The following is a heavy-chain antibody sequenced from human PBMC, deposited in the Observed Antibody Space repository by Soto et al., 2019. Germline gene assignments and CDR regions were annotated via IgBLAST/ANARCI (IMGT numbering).Heavy chain of an antibody. D-gene: IGHD6-19*01. Sequence: EVQLLESGGGLVQPGGSLRLSCAASGFTFSTYAMNWVRQAPGKGLEWVSGISGSGDSTYYADSVKGRFTVSRDNSKNTLYLQMNSLRAEDTAVFYCAKERSSGWSFDYWGQGTLVTGSS. J-gene: IGHJ4*02. V-gene: IGHV3-23*01. CDR3: AKERSSGWSFDY. CDR1: GFTFSTYA. CDR2: ISGSGDST.